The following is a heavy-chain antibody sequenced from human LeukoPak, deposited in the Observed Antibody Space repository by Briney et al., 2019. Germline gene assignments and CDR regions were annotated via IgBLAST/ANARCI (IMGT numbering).Heavy chain of an antibody. V-gene: IGHV5-51*01. CDR2: IYPGDSDT. J-gene: IGHJ3*02. CDR1: GYSFTSYW. CDR3: ARQAYNWNYPDAFDI. D-gene: IGHD1-7*01. Sequence: ESLKISCKGSGYSFTSYWIGWVRQMPGKGLEWMGIIYPGDSDTRYSPSFQGQVTISADKSISTAYLQWSSLKASDTAMYYCARQAYNWNYPDAFDIWGQGTMVTVSS.